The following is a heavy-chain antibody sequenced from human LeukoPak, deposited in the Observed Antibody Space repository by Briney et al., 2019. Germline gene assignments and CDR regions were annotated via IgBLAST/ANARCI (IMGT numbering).Heavy chain of an antibody. D-gene: IGHD6-19*01. CDR1: GYTFTSYG. J-gene: IGHJ4*02. CDR2: ISAYNGNT. V-gene: IGHV1-18*01. CDR3: AREWSGIAVAGHFDY. Sequence: GASVKVSCKASGYTFTSYGISWVRQAPGQGLEWMGWISAYNGNTNYAQKLQGRVTMTTDTSTSTAYMELRSLRSDDTAVYYCAREWSGIAVAGHFDYWGQGTLVTVSS.